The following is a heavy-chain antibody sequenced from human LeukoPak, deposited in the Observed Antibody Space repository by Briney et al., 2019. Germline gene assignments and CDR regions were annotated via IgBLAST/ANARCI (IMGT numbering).Heavy chain of an antibody. V-gene: IGHV3-23*01. J-gene: IGHJ4*02. CDR3: AKGSSSSRPYYFDY. Sequence: PGGSLRLSCAASGFSFSSYAMSWVRQAPGKGVEWVSAISGSGGSTYHADTVQGRFTISRDNSKNTLYLQMSSLRAEDTAIYYCAKGSSSSRPYYFDYWGQGILVTVSS. CDR1: GFSFSSYA. D-gene: IGHD6-6*01. CDR2: ISGSGGST.